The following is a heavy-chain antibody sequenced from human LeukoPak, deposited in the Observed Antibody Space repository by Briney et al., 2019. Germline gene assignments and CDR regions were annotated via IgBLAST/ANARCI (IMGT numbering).Heavy chain of an antibody. V-gene: IGHV3-23*01. CDR1: GFIFSSYA. Sequence: SGGSLRLSCAASGFIFSSYAMSWVRQAPGKGLEWVSAISGSGGSTYYADSVKGRFTISRDNSKNTLYLQMNSLRAEDTAVYYCAKPFHYYDSSGYYYAGFDYWGQGTLVTVSS. CDR2: ISGSGGST. D-gene: IGHD3-22*01. J-gene: IGHJ4*02. CDR3: AKPFHYYDSSGYYYAGFDY.